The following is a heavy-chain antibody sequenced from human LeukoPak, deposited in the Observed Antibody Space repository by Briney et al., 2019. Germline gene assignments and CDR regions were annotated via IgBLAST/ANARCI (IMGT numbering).Heavy chain of an antibody. Sequence: GGSLSLSCAASGFTFRTYAMRWVRPAPGKGLAWVSVISGSGGSTYYADSVKGRFTISRDNSKNTLYLQMNSLRANDAAGYYLPKDVGLLRFDYWGQGNLVTVSS. CDR3: PKDVGLLRFDY. J-gene: IGHJ4*02. V-gene: IGHV3-23*01. CDR2: ISGSGGST. D-gene: IGHD5-12*01. CDR1: GFTFRTYA.